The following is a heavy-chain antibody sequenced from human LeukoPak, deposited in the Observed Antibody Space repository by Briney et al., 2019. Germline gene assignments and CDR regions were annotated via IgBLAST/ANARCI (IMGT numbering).Heavy chain of an antibody. J-gene: IGHJ5*02. CDR3: AKDKGGSYYRGWFDP. Sequence: GSLRLSCAASGFTFDDYAMHWVRQAPGKGLEWVSLISGDGGSTYYADSVKGRFTISRDNSKNSLYLQMNSLRTEDTALYYCAKDKGGSYYRGWFDPWGQGTLVTVSS. D-gene: IGHD1-26*01. CDR2: ISGDGGST. CDR1: GFTFDDYA. V-gene: IGHV3-43*02.